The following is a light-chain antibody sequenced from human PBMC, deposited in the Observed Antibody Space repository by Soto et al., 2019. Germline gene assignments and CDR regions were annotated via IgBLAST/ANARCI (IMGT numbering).Light chain of an antibody. Sequence: DIQMTQSPSSLSASVGDRVTITCRASQSISSYLNWYQQKPGKAPKLLIYAASSLQSGVPSRFSGSGSWTDFTLTISSLQPEDFATYYCPQSYRTPLTCGGGTKVEIK. CDR3: PQSYRTPLT. CDR2: AAS. CDR1: QSISSY. V-gene: IGKV1-39*01. J-gene: IGKJ4*01.